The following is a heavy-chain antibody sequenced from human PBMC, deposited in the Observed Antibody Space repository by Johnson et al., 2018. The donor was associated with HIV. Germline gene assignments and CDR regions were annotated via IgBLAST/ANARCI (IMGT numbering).Heavy chain of an antibody. CDR2: ISGSGGST. CDR3: ASTRLGAFDI. D-gene: IGHD6-6*01. J-gene: IGHJ3*02. V-gene: IGHV3-23*04. Sequence: VQLVESGGGLVQPGVSLRVSCAASGFTFSSYVMSWVRQAPGKGLEWVSAISGSGGSTYYADCVKGRFTVSRDNSKNTLYLQMDSLRVEDTAVYYCASTRLGAFDIWGQGTMVTVSS. CDR1: GFTFSSYV.